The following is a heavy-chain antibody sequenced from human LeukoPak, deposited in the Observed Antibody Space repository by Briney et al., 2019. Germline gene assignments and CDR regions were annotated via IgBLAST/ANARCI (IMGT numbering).Heavy chain of an antibody. J-gene: IGHJ4*02. CDR3: AEQDGAMVRGVYPLDY. D-gene: IGHD3-10*01. V-gene: IGHV3-23*01. CDR1: GFTFSSYA. CDR2: VSGSGGDT. Sequence: GGSLRLSCAASGFTFSSYAMSWDRQAPGEGLEWVSAVSGSGGDTYYADSVKGRFTISRDNSKNTLYLQMNSLRAEDTAVYYCAEQDGAMVRGVYPLDYWGQGTLVTVSS.